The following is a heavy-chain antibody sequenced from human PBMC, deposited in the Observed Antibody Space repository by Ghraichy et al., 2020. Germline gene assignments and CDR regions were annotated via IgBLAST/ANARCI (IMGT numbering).Heavy chain of an antibody. CDR1: GGSISSGAYY. D-gene: IGHD1-26*01. V-gene: IGHV4-31*03. J-gene: IGHJ4*02. Sequence: TLSLTCTVSGGSISSGAYYWNWIRQHPGKGLEWMGYIFYSGITYYNPSLKSRVNISLDTSRNQFSLRLSSVTAADTAVYYCARDRMGATILWGQGTLVTVSS. CDR2: IFYSGIT. CDR3: ARDRMGATIL.